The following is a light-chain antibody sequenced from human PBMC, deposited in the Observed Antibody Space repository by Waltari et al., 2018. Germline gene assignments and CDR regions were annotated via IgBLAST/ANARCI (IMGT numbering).Light chain of an antibody. CDR1: SRDVGGYNS. V-gene: IGLV2-14*01. Sequence: SALTQPASVSGSPGQTITISCTVTSRDVGGYNSVSCYQQHPVKAPKLMIYDVSKRLSGFSNRLSGAKSGNTAALTISALQAEDEADYYCSSHASSSTHDVFGTGTKLTVL. CDR2: DVS. J-gene: IGLJ1*01. CDR3: SSHASSSTHDV.